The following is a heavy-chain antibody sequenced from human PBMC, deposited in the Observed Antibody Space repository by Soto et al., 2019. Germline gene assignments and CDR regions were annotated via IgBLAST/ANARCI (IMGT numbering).Heavy chain of an antibody. CDR3: AGAPIIMLTYEYSAMEV. V-gene: IGHV4-4*07. Sequence: PSETLSLTCIFSGGSMTSYYWSCIRQSAGKGLEWLGRIHASGDANYEPSLKSRLTLSVDVSNNQFSLKLSSVTAADTAVYYCAGAPIIMLTYEYSAMEVWGQGTTVIVSS. CDR1: GGSMTSYY. D-gene: IGHD1-20*01. J-gene: IGHJ6*01. CDR2: IHASGDA.